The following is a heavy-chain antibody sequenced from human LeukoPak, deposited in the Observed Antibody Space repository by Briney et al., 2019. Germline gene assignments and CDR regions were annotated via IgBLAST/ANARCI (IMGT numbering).Heavy chain of an antibody. CDR3: ARDLSSFTTDSGYYFDS. Sequence: ASVKVSCKASGYTFTGYYMHWVRQAPGQGLEWMGIINPRGGSTTYAQKFQGRVTVTRDTSTSTVYMELSSLRSEDTAVYFCARDLSSFTTDSGYYFDSWGQGTLVTVSS. V-gene: IGHV1-46*03. D-gene: IGHD3-3*01. CDR1: GYTFTGYY. CDR2: INPRGGST. J-gene: IGHJ4*02.